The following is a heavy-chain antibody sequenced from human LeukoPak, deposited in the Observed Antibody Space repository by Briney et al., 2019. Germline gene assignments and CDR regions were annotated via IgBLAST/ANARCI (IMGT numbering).Heavy chain of an antibody. CDR1: GFTFSSYS. D-gene: IGHD6-6*01. J-gene: IGHJ5*02. V-gene: IGHV3-48*01. CDR2: ISNSSSTI. Sequence: SGGSLRLSCAASGFTFSSYSMNWVRQAPGKGLEWVSYISNSSSTIYYADSVKGRFTISRDNAKNSLYLQMNSLRAEDTAVYYCARDSSSVVDPWGQGTLVTVSS. CDR3: ARDSSSVVDP.